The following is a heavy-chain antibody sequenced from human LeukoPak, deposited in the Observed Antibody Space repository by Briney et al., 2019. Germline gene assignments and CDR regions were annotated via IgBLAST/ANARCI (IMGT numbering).Heavy chain of an antibody. CDR2: ISGSGSGGST. Sequence: GGSLRLSCAASGFTFSSSAMSWVRQAPGKGLEWVSSISGSGSGGSTYYADSVKGRFTISRDNSKNTLYLQMNSLRAEDTAVYYCARDSYGHYFFDYWGQGNLVTVSS. CDR3: ARDSYGHYFFDY. CDR1: GFTFSSSA. J-gene: IGHJ4*02. D-gene: IGHD4-17*01. V-gene: IGHV3-23*01.